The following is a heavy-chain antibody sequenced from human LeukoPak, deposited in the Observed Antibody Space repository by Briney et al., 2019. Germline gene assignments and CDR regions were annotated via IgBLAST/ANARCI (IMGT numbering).Heavy chain of an antibody. J-gene: IGHJ4*02. CDR2: INNDGSST. V-gene: IGHV3-74*01. D-gene: IGHD4-17*01. CDR3: ARDVRPGDPFDS. Sequence: PGGSLRLSCAASGFTFSSYWMHWVRQAPGKGLAWVSRINNDGSSTSYADSVKGRFTISRDNAKNTLCLQMNSLRAEDTAVYYCARDVRPGDPFDSWGQGTLVTVSS. CDR1: GFTFSSYW.